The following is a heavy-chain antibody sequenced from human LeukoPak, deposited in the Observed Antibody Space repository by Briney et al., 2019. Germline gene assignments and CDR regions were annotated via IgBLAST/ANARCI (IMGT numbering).Heavy chain of an antibody. Sequence: GGSLRLSCAASGFTFSSYAMSWVRQAPGKGLEWVSAISGSGGSTYYADSVKGRFTISRDNAKNSLYLQMNSLRAEDTAVYYCARDIGAAFDIWGQGTMVTVSS. D-gene: IGHD4/OR15-4a*01. CDR2: ISGSGGST. J-gene: IGHJ3*02. V-gene: IGHV3-23*01. CDR3: ARDIGAAFDI. CDR1: GFTFSSYA.